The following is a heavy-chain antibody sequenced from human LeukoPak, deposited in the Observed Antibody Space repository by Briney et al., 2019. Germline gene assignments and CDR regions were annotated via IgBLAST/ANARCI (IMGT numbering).Heavy chain of an antibody. CDR1: GYSFTNYA. J-gene: IGHJ4*02. CDR3: ARALDSLGGLSLPDY. Sequence: ASVKVSCKASGYSFTNYAMNWVRQTPGQGLEFMGWIHPTTGNPAYAQGFSGRFVFSLDTSVTTTYLQINDLKAEDTAVYFCARALDSLGGLSLPDYWGQGTLVTVSS. V-gene: IGHV7-4-1*02. CDR2: IHPTTGNP. D-gene: IGHD3-16*02.